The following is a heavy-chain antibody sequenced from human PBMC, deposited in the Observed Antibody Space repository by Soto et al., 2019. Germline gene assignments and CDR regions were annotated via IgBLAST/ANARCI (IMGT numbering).Heavy chain of an antibody. D-gene: IGHD3-10*01. CDR1: GGSISSGDYY. CDR3: ARRVHGSGSWTPSNWFDP. CDR2: IYYSGST. J-gene: IGHJ5*02. V-gene: IGHV4-30-4*01. Sequence: LSLTCTVSGGSISSGDYYWSWILQPPVKGLEWIGYIYYSGSTYYNPSLKSRVTISVDTSKNQFSLKLSSVTAADTAVYYCARRVHGSGSWTPSNWFDPWGQGTLVTVSS.